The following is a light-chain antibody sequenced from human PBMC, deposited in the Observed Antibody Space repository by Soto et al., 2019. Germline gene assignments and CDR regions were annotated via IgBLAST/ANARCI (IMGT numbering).Light chain of an antibody. CDR3: QQYDTSPLT. J-gene: IGKJ4*01. CDR2: DAS. CDR1: QSIVSDF. V-gene: IGKV3-20*01. Sequence: EIVLTQSPGTLSLSPGERATLSCRASQSIVSDFLAWYQQKPGQAPRLLISDASTRATGIPDRFSASGSGTDFTLTISRVEPEDFAVYYCQQYDTSPLTCGGGTKVEI.